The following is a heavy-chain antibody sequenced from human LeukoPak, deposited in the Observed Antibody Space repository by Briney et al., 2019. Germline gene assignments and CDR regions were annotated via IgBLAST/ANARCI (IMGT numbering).Heavy chain of an antibody. CDR3: ARHRESDFGYYYYMDV. CDR1: GVSISTDNFY. V-gene: IGHV4-39*01. J-gene: IGHJ6*03. CDR2: FYYSGTT. Sequence: SETLSLTCTVSGVSISTDNFYWGWIRQPPGKGREWIGTFYYSGTTYYNPSLKSRPTISVDTSKNQFSMKLSSVTAADTSVYYCARHRESDFGYYYYMDVWGKGTTVTVSS. D-gene: IGHD4-17*01.